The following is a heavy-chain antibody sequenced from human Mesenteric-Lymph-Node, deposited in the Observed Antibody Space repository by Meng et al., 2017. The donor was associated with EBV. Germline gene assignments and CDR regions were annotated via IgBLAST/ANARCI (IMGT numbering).Heavy chain of an antibody. CDR2: ISGTGRTI. D-gene: IGHD2-21*01. CDR1: GFIFSDYY. J-gene: IGHJ4*02. CDR3: ARVVVGTFDN. V-gene: IGHV3-11*01. Sequence: QVRRGGSGGGLVQPGGSLRLSCAASGFIFSDYYMTWIRQAPGKGLEWVAHISGTGRTIYYADSVKGRFTISSDSAKNSLFLQMNNLRAEDTAVYYCARVVVGTFDNWGQGTLVTVSS.